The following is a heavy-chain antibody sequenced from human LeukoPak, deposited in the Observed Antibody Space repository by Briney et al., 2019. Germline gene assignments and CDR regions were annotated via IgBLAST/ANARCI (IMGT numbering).Heavy chain of an antibody. D-gene: IGHD4-17*01. CDR2: ISSSSSYI. V-gene: IGHV3-21*01. Sequence: GGSLRLSCAASGFTFSSYSMNWVRQAPGKGLEWVSSISSSSSYIYYADSVKGRFTISRDNAKNSLYLQMNSLRAEDTAVYYCAREGAYGDYEVDYWGQGTLVTVSS. CDR3: AREGAYGDYEVDY. J-gene: IGHJ4*02. CDR1: GFTFSSYS.